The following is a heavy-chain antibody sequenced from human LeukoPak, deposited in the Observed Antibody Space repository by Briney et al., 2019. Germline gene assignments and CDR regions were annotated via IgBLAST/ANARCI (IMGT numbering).Heavy chain of an antibody. Sequence: ASVKVSCKASGGTFSSYAISWVRQAPGQGLEWMGGIIPTFGTANYAQKFQGRVTITADESTSTAYMELGSLRSEDTAVYYCARARRSSGWYAADYWGQGTLVTVSS. V-gene: IGHV1-69*13. D-gene: IGHD6-19*01. CDR2: IIPTFGTA. J-gene: IGHJ4*02. CDR1: GGTFSSYA. CDR3: ARARRSSGWYAADY.